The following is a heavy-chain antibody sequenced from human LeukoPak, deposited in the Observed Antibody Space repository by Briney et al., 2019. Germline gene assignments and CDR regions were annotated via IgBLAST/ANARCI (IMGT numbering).Heavy chain of an antibody. D-gene: IGHD2-15*01. CDR3: ARAASRGGVPAYYFDY. Sequence: GGSLRLSCAASGFTFSSYGMHWVGQAPGKGLEWVAVIWYDGSNKYYADSVKGRFTISRDNSKNTLYLQMNSLRAEDTAVYYCARAASRGGVPAYYFDYWGQGTLVTVSS. V-gene: IGHV3-33*01. CDR1: GFTFSSYG. CDR2: IWYDGSNK. J-gene: IGHJ4*02.